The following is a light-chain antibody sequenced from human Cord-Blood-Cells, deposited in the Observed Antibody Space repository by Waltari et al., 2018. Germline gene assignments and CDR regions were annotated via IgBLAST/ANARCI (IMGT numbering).Light chain of an antibody. CDR2: DAS. CDR3: QQRSNWPPIT. CDR1: QSVSSY. J-gene: IGKJ5*01. Sequence: EIVLTQSPATLSLSPGERATLSCRASQSVSSYLAWCQQKPGQAPRLLIYDASHRATGIPARFSGSGSVTDFTLTISSLEPEDFAVYYCQQRSNWPPITFGQGTRLEIK. V-gene: IGKV3-11*01.